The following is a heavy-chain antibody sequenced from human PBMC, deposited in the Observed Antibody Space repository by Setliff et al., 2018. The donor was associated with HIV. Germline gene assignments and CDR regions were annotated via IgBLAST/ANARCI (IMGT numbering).Heavy chain of an antibody. CDR1: GDSIGSNTFY. D-gene: IGHD6-6*01. Sequence: SETLSLTCSVYGDSIGSNTFYWGWLRQPPGKEPEWIGSINHSGNTYYYPSLKSRVTMSVGTSKNQFSLRLSSVTATDTAVYYCARHRASSSGFPLDFWGQGILVTVSS. V-gene: IGHV4-39*01. CDR3: ARHRASSSGFPLDF. J-gene: IGHJ4*02. CDR2: INHSGNT.